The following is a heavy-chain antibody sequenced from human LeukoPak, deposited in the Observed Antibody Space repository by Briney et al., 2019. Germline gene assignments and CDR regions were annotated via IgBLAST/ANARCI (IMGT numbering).Heavy chain of an antibody. CDR3: ARSGYSYGYKDY. D-gene: IGHD5-18*01. CDR1: GGSISSYY. J-gene: IGHJ4*02. CDR2: IYYSGST. V-gene: IGHV4-59*01. Sequence: PSEPLSLTCTVSGGSISSYYWSWIRQPPGKGLEWVGYIYYSGSTNYNPSLQRRVTISVDTSKNQFSLKLSSVTAADTAVDYCARSGYSYGYKDYWGQGTLVTVSS.